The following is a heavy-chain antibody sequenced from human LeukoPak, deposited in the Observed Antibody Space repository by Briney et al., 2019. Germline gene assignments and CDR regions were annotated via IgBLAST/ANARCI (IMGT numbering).Heavy chain of an antibody. Sequence: SETLSLTCTVSGGSISSGGYYWSWIRQHPGKGLEWIGYIYHSGSTYYNPSLKSRVTISVDRSKNQFSLKLSSVTAADTAVYYCARALWGYFDLWGRGTLVTVSS. D-gene: IGHD3-10*01. CDR2: IYHSGST. CDR1: GGSISSGGYY. V-gene: IGHV4-30-2*01. CDR3: ARALWGYFDL. J-gene: IGHJ2*01.